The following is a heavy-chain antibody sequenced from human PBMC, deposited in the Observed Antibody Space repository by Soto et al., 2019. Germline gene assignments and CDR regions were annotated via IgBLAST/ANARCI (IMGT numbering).Heavy chain of an antibody. J-gene: IGHJ4*02. D-gene: IGHD3-22*01. V-gene: IGHV1-46*01. CDR2: INPSGGST. CDR3: AREYGSYDNSGSYAY. CDR1: GYTFTSYY. Sequence: ASVKVSFKASGYTFTSYYMHWVRQAPGQGLEWMGIINPSGGSTNYAQNFQGRVTMTRDTSTSTVYMELSSLRSEDMAVYYCAREYGSYDNSGSYAYWGQGTLVTVSS.